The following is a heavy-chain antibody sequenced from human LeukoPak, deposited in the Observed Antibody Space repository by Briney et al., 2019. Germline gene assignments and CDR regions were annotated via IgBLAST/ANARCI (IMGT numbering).Heavy chain of an antibody. V-gene: IGHV4-30-2*01. CDR3: ARGGITMVRGVIIKNAFDI. J-gene: IGHJ3*02. D-gene: IGHD3-10*01. CDR1: GGSISSGGYS. Sequence: SETLSLTCAVSGGSISSGGYSWSWIRQPPGKGLEWIGYIYHSGSTYYNPSLKSRVTISVDRSKNQFSLKLSSVTAADTAVYYCARGGITMVRGVIIKNAFDIWGQGTMVTVSS. CDR2: IYHSGST.